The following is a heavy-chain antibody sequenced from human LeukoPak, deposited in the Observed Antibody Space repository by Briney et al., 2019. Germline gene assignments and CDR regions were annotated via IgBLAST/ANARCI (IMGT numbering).Heavy chain of an antibody. CDR3: ARDSGHDGYVAY. D-gene: IGHD5-24*01. J-gene: IGHJ4*02. CDR2: VHNSGST. CDR1: GGSISGYY. Sequence: TSETLSLTCTVSGGSISGYYWSWIRQPPGKGLEWIGYVHNSGSTTYNPSLKSRVTISVDTSKNQFSLKLSSVTAADTAVYYCARDSGHDGYVAYWGQGTLVTVSS. V-gene: IGHV4-4*08.